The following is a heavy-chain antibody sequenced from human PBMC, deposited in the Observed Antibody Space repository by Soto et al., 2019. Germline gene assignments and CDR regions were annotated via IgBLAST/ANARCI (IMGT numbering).Heavy chain of an antibody. V-gene: IGHV2-26*01. J-gene: IGHJ4*02. Sequence: QVTLKESGPVLVKPTETLTLTCTVSGFSLSNARMGVSWIRQPPGKALEWLAHIFSNDEKSYSTSLKSRFTISKDTAKSQVLLTMTNLDPVDTATYYCARINDILTGFDYWGQGTLVTVSS. CDR3: ARINDILTGFDY. CDR1: GFSLSNARMG. CDR2: IFSNDEK. D-gene: IGHD3-9*01.